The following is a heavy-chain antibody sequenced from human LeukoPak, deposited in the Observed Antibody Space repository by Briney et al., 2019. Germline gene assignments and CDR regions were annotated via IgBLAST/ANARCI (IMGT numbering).Heavy chain of an antibody. Sequence: SVKVSCKASEGTFSSYAISWVRQAPGQGLEWMGGIIPIFGTANYAQKFQGRVTITTDESTSTAYMELSSLRSEDTAVYYCATDLIVVVTAPEPGYGMDVWGQGTTVTVSS. CDR3: ATDLIVVVTAPEPGYGMDV. D-gene: IGHD2-21*02. CDR2: IIPIFGTA. V-gene: IGHV1-69*05. CDR1: EGTFSSYA. J-gene: IGHJ6*02.